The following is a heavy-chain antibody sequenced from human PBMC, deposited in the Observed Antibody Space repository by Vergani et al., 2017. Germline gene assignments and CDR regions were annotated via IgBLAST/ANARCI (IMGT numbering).Heavy chain of an antibody. J-gene: IGHJ4*02. CDR1: GSRFSDYG. V-gene: IGHV3-30*18. Sequence: HVQMVESGGGVVQPGRSLSLSCAVSGSRFSDYGMHWVRQAPGRGLEWVALISYDGDTTYYEDSVKGRFTISRDNSKNTLFLQMHSLRVEETALYYCAKFPLNITTPDRGDFWGQGSLVTVSS. CDR3: AKFPLNITTPDRGDF. CDR2: ISYDGDTT. D-gene: IGHD1-1*01.